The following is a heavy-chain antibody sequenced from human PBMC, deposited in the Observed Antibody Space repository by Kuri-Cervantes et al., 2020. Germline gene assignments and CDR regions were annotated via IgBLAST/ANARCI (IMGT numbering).Heavy chain of an antibody. V-gene: IGHV3-21*05. CDR2: ISSSSSYI. Sequence: GESLKISCAASGFSFSSYEMNWVRQAPGKGLEWVSYISSSSSYIYYADSVKGRFTISRDNAKNSLYLQMNSLRAEDTAVYYCARGPSSSWRRSSSWYYFDYWGQGTLVTVSS. CDR1: GFSFSSYE. D-gene: IGHD6-13*01. J-gene: IGHJ4*02. CDR3: ARGPSSSWRRSSSWYYFDY.